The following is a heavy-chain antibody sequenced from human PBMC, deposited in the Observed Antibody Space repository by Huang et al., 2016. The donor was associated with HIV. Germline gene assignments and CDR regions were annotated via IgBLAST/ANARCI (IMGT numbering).Heavy chain of an antibody. CDR1: GFRFDKSA. J-gene: IGHJ4*02. CDR2: ISWNSANI. D-gene: IGHD1-26*01. V-gene: IGHV3-9*01. CDR3: VKGDIVGTANFFDY. Sequence: EVQLVESGGNLIQTGGSLRLACAASGFRFDKSAMYWVRQDTGKGLEWVASISWNSANIAYGDSVKGRFTISRDNARNSLYLQMNSLRPDDTALYYCVKGDIVGTANFFDYWGQGTQVSVSS.